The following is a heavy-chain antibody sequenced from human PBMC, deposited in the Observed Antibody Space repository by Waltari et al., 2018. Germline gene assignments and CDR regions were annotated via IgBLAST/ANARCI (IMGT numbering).Heavy chain of an antibody. CDR3: ARVGGIRGYAPVGAFDI. Sequence: QVQLQESGSGLVKPSQTLSLTCSVSGDSISSGSYWWPWLRQYPGTGLEWIGYVYKSGSTYYNPSLKSLVIISVDMSENQFSLRLNSVTAADTAVYYCARVGGIRGYAPVGAFDIWGQGKMVTVSS. J-gene: IGHJ3*02. CDR2: VYKSGST. D-gene: IGHD2-2*01. CDR1: GDSISSGSYW. V-gene: IGHV4-31*01.